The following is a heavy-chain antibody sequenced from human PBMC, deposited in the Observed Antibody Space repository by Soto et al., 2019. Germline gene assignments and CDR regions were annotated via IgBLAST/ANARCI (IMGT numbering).Heavy chain of an antibody. D-gene: IGHD2-15*01. J-gene: IGHJ4*02. V-gene: IGHV3-30*18. CDR1: GFTFSSYG. CDR3: AKLASRVSYSDLFDY. Sequence: PGGSLRLSCAASGFTFSSYGMHWVRQAPGKELEWVAVISYDGSNKYYADSVKGRFTISRDNSKNTLYLQMNSLRAEDTAVYYCAKLASRVSYSDLFDYWGQGTLVTVSS. CDR2: ISYDGSNK.